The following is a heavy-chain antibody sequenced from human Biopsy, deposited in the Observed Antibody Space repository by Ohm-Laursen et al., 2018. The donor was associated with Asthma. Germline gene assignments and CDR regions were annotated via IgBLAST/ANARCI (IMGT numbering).Heavy chain of an antibody. D-gene: IGHD1-1*01. V-gene: IGHV3-30*03. CDR3: VRDGTDDAFDI. CDR2: ISKDASTQ. Sequence: RSLRLSCAASGFSFSNFDIHWVRQAPGKGLEWVGVISKDASTQDYADSVKGRFTMARDNSKNTLDLQMNSLREEDTAVYYCVRDGTDDAFDIWGQGTVVSVSS. J-gene: IGHJ3*02. CDR1: GFSFSNFD.